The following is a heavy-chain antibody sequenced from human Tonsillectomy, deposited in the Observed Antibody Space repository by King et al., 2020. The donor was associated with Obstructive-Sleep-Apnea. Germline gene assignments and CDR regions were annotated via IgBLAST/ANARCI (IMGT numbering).Heavy chain of an antibody. CDR1: GGSITTTNYY. D-gene: IGHD4-11*01. J-gene: IGHJ4*02. CDR2: IFYSGGT. V-gene: IGHV4-39*07. CDR3: TRRLINYAIDS. Sequence: MQLQESGPGLVKPSETLSVTCTVSGGSITTTNYYWGWVRQAPGMGLEWIGNIFYSGGTNYNPSLKSRVSISADTSKNQFSLDPSSVTAADTAMYYCTRRLINYAIDSWGQGTLVTVSS.